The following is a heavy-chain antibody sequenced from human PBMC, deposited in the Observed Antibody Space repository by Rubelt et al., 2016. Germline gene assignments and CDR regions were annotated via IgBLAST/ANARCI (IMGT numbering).Heavy chain of an antibody. Sequence: QVQLVQSGAEVKKPGASVKVSCKASGYTFTSYGISWVRQAPGQGLEWMGWISAYNGNTNYAQKLPGRVTMTTETSTRTAYMELRSLRSDDTAVYYCARDLPPFRRYNWNFPLDYWGQGTLVTVSS. CDR3: ARDLPPFRRYNWNFPLDY. V-gene: IGHV1-18*01. CDR1: GYTFTSYG. J-gene: IGHJ4*02. D-gene: IGHD1-7*01. CDR2: ISAYNGNT.